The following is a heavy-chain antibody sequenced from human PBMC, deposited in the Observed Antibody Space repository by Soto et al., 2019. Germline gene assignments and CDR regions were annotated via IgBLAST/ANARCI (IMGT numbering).Heavy chain of an antibody. CDR1: GYTFTSHA. CDR2: IKAGTGNT. V-gene: IGHV1-3*01. D-gene: IGHD6-19*01. Sequence: SVKVSCKASGYTFTSHAMHWVRQAPGQRPELLGWIKAGTGNTRYSQKLEVRVTISMDTSANTSYMEMNSLTSEVTVLYYCARRRADRSYYSYGMGVCGQVXTVTVSS. J-gene: IGHJ6*02. CDR3: ARRRADRSYYSYGMGV.